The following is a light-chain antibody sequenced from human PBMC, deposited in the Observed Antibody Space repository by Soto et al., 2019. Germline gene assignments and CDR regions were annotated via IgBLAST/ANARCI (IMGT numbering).Light chain of an antibody. V-gene: IGKV3-20*01. CDR2: GAS. J-gene: IGKJ5*01. Sequence: EIVLTQSPGTLSLSPGERATLSCRASQSVTSTYLAWYQQKPGQAPRLLIYGASSRAAGIQDRFSGSGSETDFTLTISILEREVLAVYYCQQYGSVFTFGKGTRLDIK. CDR3: QQYGSVFT. CDR1: QSVTSTY.